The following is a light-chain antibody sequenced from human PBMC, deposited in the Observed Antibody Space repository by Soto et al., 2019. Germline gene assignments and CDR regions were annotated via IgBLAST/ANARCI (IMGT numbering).Light chain of an antibody. CDR2: NSI. J-gene: IGLJ3*02. CDR3: QSYDRSLSGWV. V-gene: IGLV1-40*01. CDR1: SSNIGAGYD. Sequence: XTGSSSNIGAGYDVQWYQQVPGTAPKLLISNSINRPSGVPXRFSGSRSDTSASLAITGIQADDEADYYCQSYDRSLSGWVFGGGTKLTVL.